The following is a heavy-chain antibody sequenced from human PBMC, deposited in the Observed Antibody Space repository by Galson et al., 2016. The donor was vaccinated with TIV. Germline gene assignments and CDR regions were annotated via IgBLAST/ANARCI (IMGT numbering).Heavy chain of an antibody. J-gene: IGHJ6*02. V-gene: IGHV3-23*01. CDR3: TKVPSSGFSYYYGLDV. Sequence: SLRLSCAASGFTFSIFAMTWVRQAPGMGLEWVSAISGGGGSTYSADSVKGRFTVSRDNSKNTVFLQMNSLRAEDTAVYYCTKVPSSGFSYYYGLDVWGQGTTVTVSS. D-gene: IGHD3-22*01. CDR2: ISGGGGST. CDR1: GFTFSIFA.